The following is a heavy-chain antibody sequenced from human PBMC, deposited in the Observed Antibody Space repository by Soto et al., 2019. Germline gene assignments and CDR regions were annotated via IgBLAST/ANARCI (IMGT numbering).Heavy chain of an antibody. J-gene: IGHJ6*02. CDR3: PRDYPDIVLMVYAIHGPRTYGMDV. CDR1: GYTSTGYY. D-gene: IGHD2-8*01. CDR2: INPNSGAT. Sequence: PSVKVSCQASGYTSTGYYMRWVRQAPGQGPEWMGWINPNSGATNYAQKFQGRVTMTRDTSISTAYMELSRLRSDETAVYYCPRDYPDIVLMVYAIHGPRTYGMDVWGQGTTVTVSS. V-gene: IGHV1-2*02.